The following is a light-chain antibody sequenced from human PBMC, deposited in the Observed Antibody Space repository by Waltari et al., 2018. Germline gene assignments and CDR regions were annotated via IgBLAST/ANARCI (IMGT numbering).Light chain of an antibody. CDR1: STVVAGYVP. V-gene: IGLV2-8*01. Sequence: QSALTQPPPALGPLGPSITTSCTGISTVVAGYVPVFWYQQHPGKAPTLLIYEVTMGPSGIPLRFAGSNSDNTASLAVSGRQAEAEADYYCSSYAGGSSVMFGGGTKLTVL. J-gene: IGLJ3*02. CDR3: SSYAGGSSVM. CDR2: EVT.